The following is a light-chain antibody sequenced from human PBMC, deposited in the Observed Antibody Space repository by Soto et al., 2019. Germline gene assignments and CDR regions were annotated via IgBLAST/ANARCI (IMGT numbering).Light chain of an antibody. J-gene: IGKJ1*01. Sequence: EIVLTQSPGTLSLSPGERATLSCRASQSVRSSYLAWYQQKPGQAPRLLIYGASSRATGIPDRFSGSGSGTDFTLTTSRLEPEDFAVYYCQQYGRSPTTFGQGTKVDIK. CDR3: QQYGRSPTT. V-gene: IGKV3-20*01. CDR2: GAS. CDR1: QSVRSSY.